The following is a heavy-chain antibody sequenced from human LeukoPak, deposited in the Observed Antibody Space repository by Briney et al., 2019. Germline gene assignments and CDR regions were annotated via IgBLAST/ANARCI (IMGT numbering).Heavy chain of an antibody. J-gene: IGHJ4*02. Sequence: GGSLRLSCAASGFTFSTFAMIWVRQAPGKGLEWVAVISYDGSNKYYADSVKGRFTISRDNSKNTLYLQMNSLRAEDTAVYYCARVRGVRGRVTAIRFDYWGQGTLVTVSS. CDR2: ISYDGSNK. CDR3: ARVRGVRGRVTAIRFDY. D-gene: IGHD2-21*02. V-gene: IGHV3-30*04. CDR1: GFTFSTFA.